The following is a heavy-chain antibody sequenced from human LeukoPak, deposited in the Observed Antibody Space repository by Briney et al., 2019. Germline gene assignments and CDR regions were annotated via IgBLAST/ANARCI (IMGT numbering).Heavy chain of an antibody. J-gene: IGHJ4*02. CDR2: IKQDGSEK. Sequence: GGSLRLSCAASGFTFSSYWMSWVRQAPGKGLEWVANIKQDGSEKYYVDSVKGRFTISRDNAKNSLYLQMNSLRAEDTAVYYCARDLVDYDILTGLPDWGQGTLVTVSS. CDR1: GFTFSSYW. D-gene: IGHD3-9*01. V-gene: IGHV3-7*03. CDR3: ARDLVDYDILTGLPD.